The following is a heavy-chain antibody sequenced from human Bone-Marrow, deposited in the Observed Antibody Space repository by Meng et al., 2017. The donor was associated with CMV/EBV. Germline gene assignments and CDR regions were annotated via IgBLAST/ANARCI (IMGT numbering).Heavy chain of an antibody. D-gene: IGHD2/OR15-2a*01. J-gene: IGHJ6*02. Sequence: GGSLRLSCVASGFTVSSNYMTWVRQAPGKGLEWVSVIYSLGAKHYADSVKGRFSISRDTSRNTVFLQMNSLRAEDAGVYYCAKAGGQYYYGTDVWGQGTTVTVSS. V-gene: IGHV3-53*01. CDR1: GFTVSSNY. CDR2: IYSLGAK. CDR3: AKAGGQYYYGTDV.